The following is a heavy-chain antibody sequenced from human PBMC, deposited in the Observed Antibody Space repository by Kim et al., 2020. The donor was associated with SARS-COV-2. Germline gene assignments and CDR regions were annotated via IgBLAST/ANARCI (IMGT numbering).Heavy chain of an antibody. CDR1: GFTIRTSF. J-gene: IGHJ4*02. V-gene: IGHV3-53*01. CDR2: MYPGGHS. Sequence: GGSLRLSCAGSGFTIRTSFMTWVRQAPGKGLESVSLMYPGGHSFYADSVEGRFAISGDTSRNILYLQMNNLRSEDTARYFCVRSKGTYFEDWGQGTLVTVSS. CDR3: VRSKGTYFED.